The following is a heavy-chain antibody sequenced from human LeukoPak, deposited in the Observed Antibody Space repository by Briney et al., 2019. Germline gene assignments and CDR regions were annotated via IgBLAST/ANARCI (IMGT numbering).Heavy chain of an antibody. CDR2: ISAYNGNT. CDR1: GYTLTSYD. J-gene: IGHJ6*02. Sequence: ASVKVSCKASGYTLTSYDISWVRQAPGQGLEWMGWISAYNGNTNYAQKLQGRVTMTTDTSTSTAYMELRSLRSDDTAVYYCARGGYCSGGSCLYYYYYGMDVWGQGTTVTVSS. CDR3: ARGGYCSGGSCLYYYYYGMDV. D-gene: IGHD2-15*01. V-gene: IGHV1-18*01.